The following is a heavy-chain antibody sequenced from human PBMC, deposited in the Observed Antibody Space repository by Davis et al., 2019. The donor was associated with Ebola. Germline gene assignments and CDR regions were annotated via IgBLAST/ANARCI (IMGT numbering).Heavy chain of an antibody. CDR3: ARWELADDAFDI. J-gene: IGHJ3*02. CDR1: GFTFSSYG. CDR2: IWYDGSNK. D-gene: IGHD1-1*01. V-gene: IGHV3-33*01. Sequence: PGGSLRLSCAASGFTFSSYGMHWVRQAPGKGLEWVAVIWYDGSNKYYADSVEGRFTISRDNAKNSLYLQMNSLRAEDTALYYCARWELADDAFDIWGQGTMVTVSS.